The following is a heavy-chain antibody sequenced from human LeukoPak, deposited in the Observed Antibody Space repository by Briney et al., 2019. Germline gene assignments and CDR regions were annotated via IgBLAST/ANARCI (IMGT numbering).Heavy chain of an antibody. CDR3: ARAHLGSRIAAAGTDWFDP. CDR2: IYYSGST. D-gene: IGHD6-13*01. CDR1: GGSISSGGYY. V-gene: IGHV4-31*03. Sequence: PSETLSLTCTVSGGSISSGGYYWSWIRQHPGKGLEWIGYIYYSGSTYYNPSLKGRVTISVDTSKNQFSLKLSSVTAADTAVYYCARAHLGSRIAAAGTDWFDPWGQGTLVTVSS. J-gene: IGHJ5*02.